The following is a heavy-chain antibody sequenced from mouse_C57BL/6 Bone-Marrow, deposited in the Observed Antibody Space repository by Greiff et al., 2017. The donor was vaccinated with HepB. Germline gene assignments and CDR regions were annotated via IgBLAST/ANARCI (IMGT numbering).Heavy chain of an antibody. Sequence: EVKLVESEGGLVQPGSSMKLSCTASGFTFSDYYMAWVRQVPEKGLEWVANINYDGSSTYYLDSLKSRFIISRDNAKNILYLQMSSLKSEDTATYYCARVVITTVVATGYFDVWGTGTTVTVSS. J-gene: IGHJ1*03. V-gene: IGHV5-16*01. CDR1: GFTFSDYY. CDR2: INYDGSST. CDR3: ARVVITTVVATGYFDV. D-gene: IGHD1-1*01.